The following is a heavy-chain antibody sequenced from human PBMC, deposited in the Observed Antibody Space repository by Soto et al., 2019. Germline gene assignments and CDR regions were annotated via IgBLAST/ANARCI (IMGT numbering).Heavy chain of an antibody. J-gene: IGHJ4*02. Sequence: PSETLSLTCTVSGGSISSYYWSWIRQPPGKGLEWIGYIYYSGSTNYNPSLKSRVTISVDTSKNQFSLKLSSVTAADTAVYYCARSPLLRYFDWTFDYWGQRTLDTVSS. CDR3: ARSPLLRYFDWTFDY. CDR2: IYYSGST. D-gene: IGHD3-9*01. CDR1: GGSISSYY. V-gene: IGHV4-59*01.